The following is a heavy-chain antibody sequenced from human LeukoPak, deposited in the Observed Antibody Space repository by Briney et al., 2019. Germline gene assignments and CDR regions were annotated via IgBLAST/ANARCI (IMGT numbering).Heavy chain of an antibody. CDR1: GGTFSSYA. Sequence: ASVKVSCMASGGTFSSYAISWVRQAPGQGLEWMGGIIPIFGTANYAQKFQGRVTITADESTSTAYMELSSLRSEETAVYYCARIRPSGYYDSSGYSSHDVFDIWGQGTMVTVSS. CDR2: IIPIFGTA. J-gene: IGHJ3*02. CDR3: ARIRPSGYYDSSGYSSHDVFDI. V-gene: IGHV1-69*13. D-gene: IGHD3-22*01.